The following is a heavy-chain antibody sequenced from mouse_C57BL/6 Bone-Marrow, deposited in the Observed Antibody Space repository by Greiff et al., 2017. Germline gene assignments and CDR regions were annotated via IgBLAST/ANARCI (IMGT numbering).Heavy chain of an antibody. J-gene: IGHJ2*01. Sequence: QVQLQQSGAELARPGASVKLSCKASGYTFTSSGISWVKQRTGQGLEWIGEIYSRSGNPYYNEKFKGKATLTADKSSSTAYMELRSLTSEDSAVYFWARHRWLLPLDYWGQGTTLTVSS. CDR1: GYTFTSSG. CDR3: ARHRWLLPLDY. V-gene: IGHV1-81*01. CDR2: IYSRSGNP. D-gene: IGHD2-3*01.